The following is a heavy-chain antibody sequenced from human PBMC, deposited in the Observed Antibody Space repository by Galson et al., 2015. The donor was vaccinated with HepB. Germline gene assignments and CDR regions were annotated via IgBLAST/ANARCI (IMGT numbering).Heavy chain of an antibody. Sequence: SLRLSCAASGVTIPSYSMNWVRKAPGKGLEWLAYISAGSTTISYPDSWKGRFPIPRDNAKNFLYLHMNSLRGEDTAVYYCARNPSSYDYYNMDVWGHGTTVTVSS. CDR2: ISAGSTTI. CDR3: ARNPSSYDYYNMDV. J-gene: IGHJ6*02. CDR1: GVTIPSYS. V-gene: IGHV3-48*01.